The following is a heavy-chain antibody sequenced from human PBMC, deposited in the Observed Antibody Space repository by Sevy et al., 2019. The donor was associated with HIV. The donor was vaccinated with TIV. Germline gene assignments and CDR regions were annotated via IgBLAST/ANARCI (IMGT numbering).Heavy chain of an antibody. CDR1: GFTFSSYW. CDR3: ARGDYDSSGYGRLTFDI. CDR2: INSDGSST. V-gene: IGHV3-74*01. D-gene: IGHD3-22*01. J-gene: IGHJ3*02. Sequence: GGSLRLSCAASGFTFSSYWMHWVRQAPGKGLVWVSPINSDGSSTSYADSVKGRFTISRDNAKNTLYLQMNSLRAEDTAVYYCARGDYDSSGYGRLTFDIWGQGTMVTVSS.